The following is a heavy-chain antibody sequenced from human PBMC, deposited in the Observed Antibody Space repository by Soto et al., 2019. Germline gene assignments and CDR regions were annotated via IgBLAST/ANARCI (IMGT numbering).Heavy chain of an antibody. V-gene: IGHV4-59*01. J-gene: IGHJ4*02. CDR3: AAGEASSRNLAPYYLDF. CDR1: GGSMRNYF. CDR2: IHYSGTT. Sequence: LSLTCTVSGGSMRNYFWTWIRQPPGKGLEWIGYIHYSGTTSFFPSYNPSLRSRATISEDTSKNQFSLKLLSVATADTAVYFCAAGEASSRNLAPYYLDFWGQGTLVTVSS. D-gene: IGHD6-13*01.